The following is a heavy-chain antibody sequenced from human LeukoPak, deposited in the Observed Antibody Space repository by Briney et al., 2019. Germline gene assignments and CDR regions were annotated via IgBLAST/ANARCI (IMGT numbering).Heavy chain of an antibody. CDR3: ASYYLEWLFGWAFDI. V-gene: IGHV3-66*02. J-gene: IGHJ3*02. CDR2: IYSDGST. CDR1: GFTVSTKY. D-gene: IGHD3-3*01. Sequence: GGSLRLSRAASGFTVSTKYMSWVRQAPGKGLEWVSLIYSDGSTYYADSVKGRITISRDSSKNTLYLQMNSLRAEDTAVYYCASYYLEWLFGWAFDIWGQGTMVTVFS.